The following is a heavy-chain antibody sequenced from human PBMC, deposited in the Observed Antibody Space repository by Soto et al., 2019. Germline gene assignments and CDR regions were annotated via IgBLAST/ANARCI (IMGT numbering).Heavy chain of an antibody. CDR3: ARGIYGDYVVYYYYYMDV. CDR1: GGSISSYY. V-gene: IGHV4-59*01. CDR2: IYYSGST. D-gene: IGHD4-17*01. J-gene: IGHJ6*03. Sequence: ASETLSLTCTVSGGSISSYYWSWIRQPPWKGLEWIGYIYYSGSTNYNPSLKSRVTISVDTSKNQFSLKLSSVTAADTAVYYCARGIYGDYVVYYYYYMDVWGKGTTVTVSS.